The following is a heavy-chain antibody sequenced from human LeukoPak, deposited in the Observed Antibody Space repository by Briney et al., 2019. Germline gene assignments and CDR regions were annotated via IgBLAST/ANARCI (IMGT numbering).Heavy chain of an antibody. CDR3: AREASYYDILTGRNSFDY. D-gene: IGHD3-9*01. J-gene: IGHJ4*02. CDR2: IYSGGST. V-gene: IGHV3-NL1*01. Sequence: TGGSLRLSCAASGFTFSSYGMHWVRQAPGKGLEWVSVIYSGGSTYYADSVKGRFTISRDNSKNTLYLQMNSLRAEDTAVYYCAREASYYDILTGRNSFDYWGQGTLVTVSS. CDR1: GFTFSSYG.